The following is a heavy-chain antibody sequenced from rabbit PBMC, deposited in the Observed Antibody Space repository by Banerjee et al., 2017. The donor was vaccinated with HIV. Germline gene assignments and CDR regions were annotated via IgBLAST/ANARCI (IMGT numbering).Heavy chain of an antibody. CDR1: GFPFSNNAV. CDR2: IDPVFGST. CDR3: ARDAGSYPYIDVYFNL. V-gene: IGHV1S45*01. Sequence: QQQLEESGGGLVKPEGSLTLTCKASGFPFSNNAVMCWVRQAPGKGLEWIGYIDPVFGSTYYASWVNGRFTISKASSTTVTLQMTSLTAADTATYFCARDAGSYPYIDVYFNLWGQGTLVTVS. D-gene: IGHD1-1*01. J-gene: IGHJ4*01.